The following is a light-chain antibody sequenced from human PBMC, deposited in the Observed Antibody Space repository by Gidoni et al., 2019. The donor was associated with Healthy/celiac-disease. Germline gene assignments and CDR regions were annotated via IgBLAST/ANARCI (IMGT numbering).Light chain of an antibody. CDR2: GAS. CDR3: QQYGSSLVT. Sequence: EIVLTQSPGTLSLSPGERATLSCRASQSVSSSYLARYQQKPGQAPRLLICGASSRATGIPDRFSGSGSGTDFTLTISRLEPEDFAVYYCQQYGSSLVTFGQGTKLEIK. J-gene: IGKJ2*01. V-gene: IGKV3-20*01. CDR1: QSVSSSY.